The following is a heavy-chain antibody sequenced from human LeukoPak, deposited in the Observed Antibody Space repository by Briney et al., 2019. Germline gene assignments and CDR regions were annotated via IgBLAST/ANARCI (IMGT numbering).Heavy chain of an antibody. V-gene: IGHV3-23*01. CDR1: GFTFSSYT. Sequence: PGGSLRLSCAASGFTFSSYTMNWVRQAPGKGLEWVSAISGSGVGTYYADSVKGRFTISRDNSWNTLYLQMSSLRAEDTAVYYCAKDQVISGSEASDIWGQGTMVTVS. D-gene: IGHD2-21*01. CDR2: ISGSGVGT. CDR3: AKDQVISGSEASDI. J-gene: IGHJ3*02.